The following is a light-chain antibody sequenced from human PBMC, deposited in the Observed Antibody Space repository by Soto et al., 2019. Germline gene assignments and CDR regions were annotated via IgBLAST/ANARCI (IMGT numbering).Light chain of an antibody. J-gene: IGKJ3*01. Sequence: EMGLTQSPGTLSLSPGERATLSCRASQSMSSSYLAWYQQKPGQAPRLLIYGASSRTTGIPDRFSGSGSGTDFTLTISRLEPEDFAVYYCQHYGSSPFTFGPGTKVDIK. CDR2: GAS. V-gene: IGKV3-20*01. CDR3: QHYGSSPFT. CDR1: QSMSSSY.